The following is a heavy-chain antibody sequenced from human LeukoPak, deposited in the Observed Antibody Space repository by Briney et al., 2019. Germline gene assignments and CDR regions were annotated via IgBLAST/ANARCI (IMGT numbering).Heavy chain of an antibody. V-gene: IGHV3-11*05. J-gene: IGHJ4*02. D-gene: IGHD6-13*01. Sequence: TAGGSLRLSCAASGFTFSDYYMSWIRQAPGKGLEWVSSISSSSSYIYYADSVKGRFTISRDNAKNSLYLQMNSLRAEDTAVYYCARDQYHSSSVDYWGQGTLVTVSS. CDR3: ARDQYHSSSVDY. CDR1: GFTFSDYY. CDR2: ISSSSSYI.